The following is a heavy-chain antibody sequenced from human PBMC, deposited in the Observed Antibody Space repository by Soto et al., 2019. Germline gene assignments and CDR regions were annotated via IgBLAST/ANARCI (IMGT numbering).Heavy chain of an antibody. J-gene: IGHJ6*02. V-gene: IGHV1-69*06. CDR2: ILPMYRKT. CDR3: ARVVQLGSNYAMDV. Sequence: QVSLAQSGAEVRSPGSSVRVSGKASGATVSDYGITWVRKVPRQGLEWVGAILPMYRKTNYAQKLQGRVMIIADKSPDTVYLELSRLRSDDTATYFCARVVQLGSNYAMDVWGQGTTVVVSS. CDR1: GATVSDYG. D-gene: IGHD1-1*01.